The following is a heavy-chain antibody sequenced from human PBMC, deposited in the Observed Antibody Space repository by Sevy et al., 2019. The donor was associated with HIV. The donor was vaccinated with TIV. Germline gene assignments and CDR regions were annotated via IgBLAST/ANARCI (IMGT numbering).Heavy chain of an antibody. CDR2: ISGSGGST. CDR1: GFTFSSYA. J-gene: IGHJ4*02. V-gene: IGHV3-23*01. D-gene: IGHD2-2*01. CDR3: AKGIQIVVVPAAIGLWDY. Sequence: GGSLRLSCAASGFTFSSYAMSWVRQAPGKGLEWVSAISGSGGSTYYADSVKGRFTISRDNSKNTLYLEMNSMRAEDTAVCYCAKGIQIVVVPAAIGLWDYWGQGTLVTVSS.